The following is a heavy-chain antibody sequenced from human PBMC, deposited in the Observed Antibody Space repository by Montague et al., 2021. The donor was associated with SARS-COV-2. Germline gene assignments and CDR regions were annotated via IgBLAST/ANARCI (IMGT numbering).Heavy chain of an antibody. CDR1: GGSIRSSSHF. CDR3: GLGRGVAVGNHDYYAYGLDA. CDR2: ISYSGST. V-gene: IGHV4-39*07. J-gene: IGHJ6*02. Sequence: SETLSLTCTVSGGSIRSSSHFWGWFRQPPGQRLEWIGTISYSGSTYYSPSLKSRVIISGDTSKNQFSLNLRSVTAADTAVYFCGLGRGVAVGNHDYYAYGLDAWGQGTTVTVSS. D-gene: IGHD3-10*01.